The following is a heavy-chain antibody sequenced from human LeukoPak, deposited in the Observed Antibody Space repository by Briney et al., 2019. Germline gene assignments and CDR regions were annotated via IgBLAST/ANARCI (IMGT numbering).Heavy chain of an antibody. CDR3: ARDYDILTGYYGPRGEEYFQH. D-gene: IGHD3-9*01. CDR2: INPNSGGT. CDR1: GYTFTGYY. Sequence: ASVKVSCKASGYTFTGYYMHWVRQAPGQGLEWMGWINPNSGGTNYAQKFQGRVTMTRDTSISTAYMELSRLRSDDTAVYYCARDYDILTGYYGPRGEEYFQHWGQGTLVTVSS. J-gene: IGHJ1*01. V-gene: IGHV1-2*02.